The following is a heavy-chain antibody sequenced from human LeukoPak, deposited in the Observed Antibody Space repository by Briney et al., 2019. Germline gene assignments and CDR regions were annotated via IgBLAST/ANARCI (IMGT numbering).Heavy chain of an antibody. CDR1: GFTFSSYA. J-gene: IGHJ6*02. CDR2: ISGSGGST. V-gene: IGHV3-23*01. D-gene: IGHD7-27*01. CDR3: AKDETGEVYYYYYYGMDV. Sequence: GGSLRLSCAASGFTFSSYAMSWVRQAPGKGLEWVSAISGSGGSTYYADSVKGRFTISRDNSKNTLYLQMNSLRAEDTAVYYCAKDETGEVYYYYYYGMDVWGQGTTVTVSS.